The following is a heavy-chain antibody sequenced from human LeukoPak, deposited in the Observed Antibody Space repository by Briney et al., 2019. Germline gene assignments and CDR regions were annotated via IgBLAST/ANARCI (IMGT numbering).Heavy chain of an antibody. V-gene: IGHV3-11*04. Sequence: GGSLRLSXAASGFTFSDYYMSWIRQAPGKGLEWVSYISSSGSTIYYADSVKGRFTISRDDAKNSLYLQMNSLRAEDTAVYYCARDRLRGYGGVDYWGQGTLVTVSS. CDR1: GFTFSDYY. D-gene: IGHD1-26*01. CDR2: ISSSGSTI. J-gene: IGHJ4*02. CDR3: ARDRLRGYGGVDY.